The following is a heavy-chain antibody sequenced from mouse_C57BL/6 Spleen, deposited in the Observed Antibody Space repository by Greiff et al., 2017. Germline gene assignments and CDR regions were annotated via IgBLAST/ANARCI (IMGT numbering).Heavy chain of an antibody. J-gene: IGHJ3*01. V-gene: IGHV1-80*01. CDR2: IYPGDGDT. CDR3: ASEGILGLAY. Sequence: QVHVKQSGAELVKPGASVKISCKASGYAFSSYWMNWVKQRPGKGLEWIGQIYPGDGDTNYNGKFKGKATLTADKSSSTAYMQLSSLTSEDSAVYFCASEGILGLAYWGQGTLVTVSA. CDR1: GYAFSSYW. D-gene: IGHD4-1*01.